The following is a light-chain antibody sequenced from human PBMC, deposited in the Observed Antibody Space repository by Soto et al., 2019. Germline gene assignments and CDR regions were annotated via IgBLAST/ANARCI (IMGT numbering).Light chain of an antibody. CDR2: GAS. Sequence: EIVMTQSPATLSVSPGERATLSCRASQSVSSNLAWYQHNPGQAPRLLIYGASTSDTGIPARFSGSGSGTEFTLTISLQSEDLAVYFCQQYNNLPPWTFGRGTKV. J-gene: IGKJ1*01. CDR3: QQYNNLPPWT. V-gene: IGKV3-15*01. CDR1: QSVSSN.